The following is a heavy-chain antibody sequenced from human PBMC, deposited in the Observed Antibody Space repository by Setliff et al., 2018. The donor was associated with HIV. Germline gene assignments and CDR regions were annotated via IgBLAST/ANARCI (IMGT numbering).Heavy chain of an antibody. CDR2: IYKAGKT. CDR1: GFRVTDTY. J-gene: IGHJ4*02. Sequence: GGSLRLSCEASGFRVTDTYMAWVRQAPGKGLEWVTLIYKAGKTYYADFVKGRLTIAREDTKNTVSLQMTNLEPGDTAMYYCAKGGYGGAYYVAGYWGQGTKVTVSS. CDR3: AKGGYGGAYYVAGY. V-gene: IGHV3-53*01. D-gene: IGHD5-18*01.